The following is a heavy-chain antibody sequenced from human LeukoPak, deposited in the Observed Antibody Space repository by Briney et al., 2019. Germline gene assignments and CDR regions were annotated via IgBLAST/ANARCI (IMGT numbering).Heavy chain of an antibody. V-gene: IGHV4-39*07. CDR1: GGSISSSSYY. CDR3: ARSRVGATNNWFDP. J-gene: IGHJ5*02. CDR2: IYYSGST. D-gene: IGHD1-26*01. Sequence: SETLSLTCTVSGGSISSSSYYWGWIRQPPGKGLEWIGSIYYSGSTYYNPSLKSRVTISVDTSKNQFSLKLSSVTAADTAVYYWARSRVGATNNWFDPWGQGTLVTVSS.